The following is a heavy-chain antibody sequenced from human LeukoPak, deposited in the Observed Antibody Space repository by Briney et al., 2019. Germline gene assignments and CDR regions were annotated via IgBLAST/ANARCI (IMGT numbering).Heavy chain of an antibody. CDR2: ISGSGGST. V-gene: IGHV3-23*01. CDR3: AKDSYCGGDCYWEN. CDR1: GFTFSSYA. J-gene: IGHJ4*02. Sequence: GGSLRLSCAASGFTFSSYAMSWVRQAPGKGLEWVSAISGSGGSTYYADSVKGRFTISRDNSKNTLYLQMNSLRAEDTAVYYCAKDSYCGGDCYWENWGQGTLVTVSS. D-gene: IGHD2-21*01.